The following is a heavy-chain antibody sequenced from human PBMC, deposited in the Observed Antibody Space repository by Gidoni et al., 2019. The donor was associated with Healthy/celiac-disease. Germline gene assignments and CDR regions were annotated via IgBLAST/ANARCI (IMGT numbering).Heavy chain of an antibody. CDR3: ARAKSEDYYDSSGYSN. D-gene: IGHD3-22*01. V-gene: IGHV3-48*02. Sequence: EVQLVESGGGLVQPGGSLRLSCAASGFTFSSYSMNWVRQAPGKGLEWVSYISSSSSTIYYADSVKGRFTISRDNAKNSLYLQMNSLRDEDTAVYYCARAKSEDYYDSSGYSNWGQGTLVTVSS. CDR2: ISSSSSTI. CDR1: GFTFSSYS. J-gene: IGHJ4*02.